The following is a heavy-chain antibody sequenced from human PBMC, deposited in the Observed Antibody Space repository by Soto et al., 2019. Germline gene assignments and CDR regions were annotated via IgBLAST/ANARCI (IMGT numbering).Heavy chain of an antibody. Sequence: SETLSLTCTVSGGSISSYYWSWIRQPPGKGLEWIGYIYYSGSTNYNPSLKSRVTISVDTSKNQFSLKLSSVTAADTAVYYCARAINNWNYVAHYYYYMDVWGKGTTVTVSS. CDR2: IYYSGST. J-gene: IGHJ6*03. V-gene: IGHV4-59*01. D-gene: IGHD1-7*01. CDR3: ARAINNWNYVAHYYYYMDV. CDR1: GGSISSYY.